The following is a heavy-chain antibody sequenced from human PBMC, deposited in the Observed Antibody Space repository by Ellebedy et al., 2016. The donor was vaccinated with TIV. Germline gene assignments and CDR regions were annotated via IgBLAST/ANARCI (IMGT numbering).Heavy chain of an antibody. CDR3: AKVRGVLLWFGESKEIDWFDP. D-gene: IGHD3-10*01. J-gene: IGHJ5*02. CDR1: GFTFSSYA. V-gene: IGHV3-30-3*01. CDR2: ISYDGSNK. Sequence: GESLKISXAASGFTFSSYAMHWVRQAPGKGLEWVAVISYDGSNKYYADSVKGRFTISRDNSKNTLYLQMNSLRAEDTAVYYCAKVRGVLLWFGESKEIDWFDPWGQGTLVTVSS.